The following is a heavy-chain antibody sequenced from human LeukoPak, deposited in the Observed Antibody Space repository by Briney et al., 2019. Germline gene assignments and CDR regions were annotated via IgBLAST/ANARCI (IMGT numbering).Heavy chain of an antibody. CDR3: AKCPGYSYGYPITSWFDP. D-gene: IGHD5-18*01. Sequence: ASVKLSCNASGYTFTSYYMHWVRQAPGQGLEWMGIINPSGGSTSYAQKFQRRVTMTRDTSTSTVYMELSSLRSEDTAVYYCAKCPGYSYGYPITSWFDPWGQGTLVTVSS. CDR2: INPSGGST. CDR1: GYTFTSYY. V-gene: IGHV1-46*01. J-gene: IGHJ5*02.